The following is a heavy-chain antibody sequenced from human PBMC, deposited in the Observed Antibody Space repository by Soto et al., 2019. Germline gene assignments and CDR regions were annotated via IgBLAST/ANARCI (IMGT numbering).Heavy chain of an antibody. V-gene: IGHV1-18*01. CDR2: INPYNGYT. CDR1: GYTFTTSG. Sequence: QVQLVQSGAEVKEPGASVKVSCKASGYTFTTSGISWVRQAPGQGLEWVAWINPYNGYTNYAREVQGRVTLTTDTSMSTAYMELRSLGSEDTAVYYCTRDARHEADYWGQGTLVTVSS. J-gene: IGHJ4*02. CDR3: TRDARHEADY.